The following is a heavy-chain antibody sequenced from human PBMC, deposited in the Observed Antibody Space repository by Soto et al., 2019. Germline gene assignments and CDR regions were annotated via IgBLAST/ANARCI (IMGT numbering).Heavy chain of an antibody. D-gene: IGHD4-17*01. V-gene: IGHV3-11*01. J-gene: IGHJ4*02. Sequence: GGSLRLSCAASGFTFSDYYMSWIRQAPGKGLEWVSYISSSGSTIYYADSVKGRFTISRDNAKNSLYLQMNSLRAEDTAVYYCASTTVTTRQHVDYWGQGTLVTVSS. CDR3: ASTTVTTRQHVDY. CDR1: GFTFSDYY. CDR2: ISSSGSTI.